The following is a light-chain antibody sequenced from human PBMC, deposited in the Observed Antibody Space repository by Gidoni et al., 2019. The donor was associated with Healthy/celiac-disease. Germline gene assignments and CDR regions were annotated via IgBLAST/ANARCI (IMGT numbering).Light chain of an antibody. CDR3: QQSYSTPPT. V-gene: IGKV1-39*01. CDR1: QSISSY. J-gene: IGKJ1*01. Sequence: DIQITQSPSSLSAFVGDRVTITCRASQSISSYLNWYQQKPGKAPKLLIYAASSLQSGVPSRFSGSGSGTDFTLTISSLQPEDFATYYCQQSYSTPPTFGQGTKVEIK. CDR2: AAS.